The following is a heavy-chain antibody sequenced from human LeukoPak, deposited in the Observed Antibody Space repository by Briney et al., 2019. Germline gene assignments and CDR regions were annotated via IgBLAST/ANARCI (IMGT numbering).Heavy chain of an antibody. CDR3: ARDRGYSGYSGGWFDP. CDR2: IYYSGST. V-gene: IGHV4-30-4*08. CDR1: GGSISSGDYY. J-gene: IGHJ5*02. Sequence: PSETLSLTCTVSGGSISSGDYYWSWIRQPPGKGLEWIGYIYYSGSTYYNPSLKSRVTISVDTSKNQFSLKLSSVTAADTAVYYCARDRGYSGYSGGWFDPWGQGTLVTVSS. D-gene: IGHD5-12*01.